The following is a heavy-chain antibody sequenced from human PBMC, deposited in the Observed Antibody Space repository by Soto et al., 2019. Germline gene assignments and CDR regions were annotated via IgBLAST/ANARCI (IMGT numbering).Heavy chain of an antibody. Sequence: GGSLRLSCAASGFTFSSYAMHWVRQAPGKXLEWVAVISYDGSNKYYADSVKGRFTISRDNSKNTLYLQMNSLRAEDTAVYYCARGAPGYSSGPERTDYYYYYGMDVWGQGTTVTVSS. D-gene: IGHD6-19*01. CDR3: ARGAPGYSSGPERTDYYYYYGMDV. V-gene: IGHV3-30-3*01. CDR2: ISYDGSNK. CDR1: GFTFSSYA. J-gene: IGHJ6*02.